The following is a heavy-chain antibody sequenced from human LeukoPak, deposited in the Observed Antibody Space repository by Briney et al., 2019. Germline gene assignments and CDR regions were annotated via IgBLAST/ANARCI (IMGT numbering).Heavy chain of an antibody. CDR2: ITSSSSTI. D-gene: IGHD2-15*01. CDR1: GFTFSSYE. V-gene: IGHV3-48*01. J-gene: IGHJ4*02. CDR3: ARADIEGLLRPLDY. Sequence: GGSLRLSCAASGFTFSSYEMNWVRQAPGKGLEWVSYITSSSSTIYYADSVKGRFTISRDNAENSLYLQMNSLRAEDTAVYYCARADIEGLLRPLDYWGQGTLVTVSS.